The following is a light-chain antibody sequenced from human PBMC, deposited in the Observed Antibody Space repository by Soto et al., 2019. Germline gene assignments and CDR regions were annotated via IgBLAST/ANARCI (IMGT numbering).Light chain of an antibody. V-gene: IGLV2-23*01. CDR2: EDN. J-gene: IGLJ1*01. Sequence: QSALTQPASVSGSPGQSITISCTGTASNVGTCKLVSWYQQHPGKAPELMIYEDNKRPAGISSRFSGSKSGNTASLAISGLQAEDEADYYCCSYAGNRYVFGTGTKLTVL. CDR1: ASNVGTCKL. CDR3: CSYAGNRYV.